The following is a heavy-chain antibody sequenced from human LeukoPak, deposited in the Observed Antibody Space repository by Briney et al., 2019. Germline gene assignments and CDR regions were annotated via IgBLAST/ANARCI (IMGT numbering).Heavy chain of an antibody. CDR2: ISWNSGSI. CDR1: GLTFDDYA. J-gene: IGHJ5*02. V-gene: IGHV3-9*01. D-gene: IGHD3-16*02. Sequence: GGSLRLSCAASGLTFDDYAMPWVRQAPGKGLEWVSGISWNSGSIGYADSVKGRFTISRDNAKNSLYLQMNSLRAEDTALHYCAKAAMITFGGVIVNWFDPWGQGTLVTVSS. CDR3: AKAAMITFGGVIVNWFDP.